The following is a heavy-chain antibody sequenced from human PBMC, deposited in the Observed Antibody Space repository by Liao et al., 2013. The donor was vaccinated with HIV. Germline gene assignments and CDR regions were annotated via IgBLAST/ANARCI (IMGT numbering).Heavy chain of an antibody. CDR2: IYSRGNT. D-gene: IGHD3-3*01. J-gene: IGHJ3*02. Sequence: QLQLQESGPGLVKPSETLSLSCTVSGGSIRSSSYYWGWIRQPPGKGLEWIGRIYSRGNTYYKPSLKSRVTISRDTSKNQFSLRLSSVTAADTAVYYCARDGRNSFYDALDIWGQGTMVIVSS. CDR1: GGSIRSSSYY. CDR3: ARDGRNSFYDALDI. V-gene: IGHV4-39*07.